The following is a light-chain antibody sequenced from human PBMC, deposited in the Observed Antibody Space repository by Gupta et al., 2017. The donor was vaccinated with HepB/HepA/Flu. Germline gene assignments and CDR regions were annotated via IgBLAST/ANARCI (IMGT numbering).Light chain of an antibody. CDR2: DAS. V-gene: IGKV3-11*01. J-gene: IGKJ2*01. CDR1: QSINYY. Sequence: EIVLTQSPATLSLSPGERATFSCRASQSINYYLAWYQQKPGQAPRLVIYDASRRATGIPARFSGSGSGTDFTLTISSLESEDFATYYCQQHSKWPPYIFGQGTKLQIK. CDR3: QQHSKWPPYI.